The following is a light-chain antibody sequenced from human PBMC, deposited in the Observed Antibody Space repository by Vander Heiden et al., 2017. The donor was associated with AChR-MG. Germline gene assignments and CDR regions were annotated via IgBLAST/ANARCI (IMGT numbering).Light chain of an antibody. V-gene: IGKV1-5*03. Sequence: DIQMTQSPSTLSASVGDRVPITCRASQSVSGWLAWYQQKPGKAPNLLIYEVSNLKSGVPSRFSGSGSVTEFTLTISSLQPDDFATYFCQQYNSDWTFGQGTKVEI. J-gene: IGKJ1*01. CDR2: EVS. CDR1: QSVSGW. CDR3: QQYNSDWT.